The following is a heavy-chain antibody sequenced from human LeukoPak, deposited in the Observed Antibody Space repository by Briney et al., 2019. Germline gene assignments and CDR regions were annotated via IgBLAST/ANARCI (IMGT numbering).Heavy chain of an antibody. J-gene: IGHJ2*01. CDR1: GYTFTGYY. D-gene: IGHD6-13*01. Sequence: GASVKVSCKASGYTFTGYYMHWVRQAPGQGLEWMGIINPSGGSTSYAQKFQGRVTMTRDTSTSTVYMELSSLRSEDTAVYYCASSYAGYSSHWYFDLWGRGTLVTVSS. CDR3: ASSYAGYSSHWYFDL. V-gene: IGHV1-46*01. CDR2: INPSGGST.